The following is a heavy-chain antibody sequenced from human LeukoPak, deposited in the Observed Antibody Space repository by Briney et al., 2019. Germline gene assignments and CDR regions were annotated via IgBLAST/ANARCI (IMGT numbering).Heavy chain of an antibody. CDR1: GGTFSSYA. J-gene: IGHJ4*02. Sequence: SSVKVSCKASGGTFSSYAISWVRQAPGQGLEWTGRIIPIFGTANYAQKFQGRVTITTDESTSTAYMELSSLRSEDTAVYYCARDGGIVVPAALDYWGQGTLVTVSS. CDR3: ARDGGIVVPAALDY. CDR2: IIPIFGTA. V-gene: IGHV1-69*05. D-gene: IGHD2-2*01.